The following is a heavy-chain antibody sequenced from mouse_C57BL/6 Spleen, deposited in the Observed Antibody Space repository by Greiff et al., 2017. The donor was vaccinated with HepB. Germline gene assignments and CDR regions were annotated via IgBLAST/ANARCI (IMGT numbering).Heavy chain of an antibody. J-gene: IGHJ4*01. D-gene: IGHD3-1*01. V-gene: IGHV1-42*01. CDR2: INPSTGGT. CDR3: ARGGYVGYYYAMDY. Sequence: EVKLMESGPELVKPGASVKISCKASGYSFTGYYMNWVKQSPEKSLEWIGEINPSTGGTTYNQKFKAKATLTVDKSSSTAYMQLKSLTSEDSAVYYCARGGYVGYYYAMDYWGQGTSVTVSS. CDR1: GYSFTGYY.